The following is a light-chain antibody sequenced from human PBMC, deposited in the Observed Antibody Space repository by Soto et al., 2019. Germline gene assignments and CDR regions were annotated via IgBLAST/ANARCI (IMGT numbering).Light chain of an antibody. Sequence: IVMTQSPATLSVSPGERATLSCRASQSVSSNHLAWYQQKPGQAPRLLIYGGSSRATGIPDRFSGSGSGTDFTLTISRLEPEDFAVYYCQQYGSSRTWTFGQGTKV. CDR2: GGS. CDR1: QSVSSNH. V-gene: IGKV3-20*01. J-gene: IGKJ1*01. CDR3: QQYGSSRTWT.